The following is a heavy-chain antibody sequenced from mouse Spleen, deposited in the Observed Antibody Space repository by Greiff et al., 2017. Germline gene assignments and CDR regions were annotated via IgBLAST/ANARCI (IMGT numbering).Heavy chain of an antibody. CDR2: IDPETGGT. CDR3: TRYPRYYYGSSLTEDYAMDY. Sequence: QVQLKESGAELVRPGASVTLSCKASGYTFTDYEMHWVKQTPVHGLEWIGAIDPETGGTAYNQKFKGKAILTADKSSSTAYMELRSLTSEDSAVYYCTRYPRYYYGSSLTEDYAMDYWGQGTSVTVSS. CDR1: GYTFTDYE. D-gene: IGHD1-1*01. V-gene: IGHV1-15*01. J-gene: IGHJ4*01.